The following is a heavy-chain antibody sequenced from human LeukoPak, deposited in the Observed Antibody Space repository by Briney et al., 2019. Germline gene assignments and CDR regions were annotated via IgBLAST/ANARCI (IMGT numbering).Heavy chain of an antibody. D-gene: IGHD2-2*01. J-gene: IGHJ4*02. V-gene: IGHV1-69*02. CDR2: IIPILGIA. CDR3: ARLVPAATPDSKNRDC. CDR1: GGTFSSYT. Sequence: SVKVSCKASGGTFSSYTISWVRQAPGQGLEWMGRIIPILGIANYAQKFQGRVTITADKSTSTAYMELSSLRSEDTAVSYCARLVPAATPDSKNRDCWGQGTLVTVSS.